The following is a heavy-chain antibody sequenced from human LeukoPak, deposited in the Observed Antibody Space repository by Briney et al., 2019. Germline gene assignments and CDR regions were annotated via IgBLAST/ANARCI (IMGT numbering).Heavy chain of an antibody. CDR1: GGTFSSYA. V-gene: IGHV1-69*05. CDR2: IIPIFGTA. J-gene: IGHJ4*02. D-gene: IGHD2-2*01. Sequence: ASVKVSCKASGGTFSSYAISWVRQAPGQGLEWMGGIIPIFGTANYAQKFQGRVTMTRDTSTSTVYMGLSSLRSEDTAVYYCARRVPQMGSDYWGQGTLVTVSS. CDR3: ARRVPQMGSDY.